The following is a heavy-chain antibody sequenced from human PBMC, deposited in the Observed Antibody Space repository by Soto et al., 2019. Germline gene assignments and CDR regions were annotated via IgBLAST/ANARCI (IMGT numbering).Heavy chain of an antibody. V-gene: IGHV3-30*18. CDR2: ISYDGSNK. CDR1: GFTFSSYG. D-gene: IGHD6-6*01. Sequence: QVQLVESGGGVVQPGRSLRLSCAASGFTFSSYGMHWVRQAPGKGLEWVAVISYDGSNKYYADSVKGRFTISRDNSKNTLYLQMNSLRAEDTAVYYCAKELNEYSSSSPFDYWGQGNLVTVSS. J-gene: IGHJ4*02. CDR3: AKELNEYSSSSPFDY.